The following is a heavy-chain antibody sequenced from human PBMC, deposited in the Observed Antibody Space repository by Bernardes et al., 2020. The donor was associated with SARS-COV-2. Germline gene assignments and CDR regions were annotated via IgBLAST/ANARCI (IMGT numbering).Heavy chain of an antibody. J-gene: IGHJ2*01. Sequence: SEPLSLTCAVYSGSFSGYYWSWIRQTPGKGLEWIGEINDSGSTKYNPALKSRVTISVDPSKNHFSLKLNSVTAADTAVYYCARGSAAVVSHFMLLFANWYFDLWGRGTLVTVSS. CDR1: SGSFSGYY. D-gene: IGHD2-15*01. CDR2: INDSGST. CDR3: ARGSAAVVSHFMLLFANWYFDL. V-gene: IGHV4-34*01.